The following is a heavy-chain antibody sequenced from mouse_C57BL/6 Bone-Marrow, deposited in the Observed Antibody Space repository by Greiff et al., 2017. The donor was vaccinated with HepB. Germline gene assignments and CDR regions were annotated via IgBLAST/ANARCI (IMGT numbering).Heavy chain of an antibody. J-gene: IGHJ3*01. V-gene: IGHV5-6*02. CDR2: ISSGGSYT. CDR3: ARRTRGFAY. CDR1: GFTFSSYG. Sequence: EVMLVESGGDLVKPGGSLKLSCAASGFTFSSYGMSWVRQTPEKRLEWVATISSGGSYTYYPDSVKGRFTISRDNAKNTLYLQMSSLKSEDTAMYYCARRTRGFAYWGQGTLVTVSA.